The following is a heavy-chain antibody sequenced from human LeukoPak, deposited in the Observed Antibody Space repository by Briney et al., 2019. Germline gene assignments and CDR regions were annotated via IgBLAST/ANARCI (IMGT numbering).Heavy chain of an antibody. CDR1: GFTFSDYY. J-gene: IGHJ5*02. Sequence: PGGSLRLSCAASGFTFSDYYMSWIRQPPGKGLEWIGEINHSGSTNYNPSLKSRVTISVDTSKNQFSLKLSSVTAADTAVYYCARVKYGSGSYYNYRNNWFDPWGQGTLVTVSS. CDR2: INHSGST. D-gene: IGHD3-10*01. CDR3: ARVKYGSGSYYNYRNNWFDP. V-gene: IGHV4-34*01.